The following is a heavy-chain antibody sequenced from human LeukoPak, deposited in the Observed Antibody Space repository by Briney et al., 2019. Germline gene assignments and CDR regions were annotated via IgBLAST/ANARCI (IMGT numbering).Heavy chain of an antibody. CDR1: GGSFSGYY. Sequence: SETLSLTCAVYGGSFSGYYWSWIRQPPGKGLEWIGEINHSGSINYNPSLKSRVTISVDTSKNQFSLKLSSVTAADTAVYYCARGWSSSWTWEAFDIWGQGTMVTVSS. J-gene: IGHJ3*02. D-gene: IGHD6-13*01. CDR3: ARGWSSSWTWEAFDI. CDR2: INHSGSI. V-gene: IGHV4-34*01.